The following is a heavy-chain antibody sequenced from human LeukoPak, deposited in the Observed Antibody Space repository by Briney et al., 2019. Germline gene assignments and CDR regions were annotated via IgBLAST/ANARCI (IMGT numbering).Heavy chain of an antibody. Sequence: ASVKVSCKASGYSFTSFGMNWVRQAPGQGLEWMGWINPNSGGTNYAQKFQGRVTMTRDTSISTAYMELSRPRSDDTAVYYCARDSSSGFDPWGQGTLVTVSS. CDR2: INPNSGGT. D-gene: IGHD6-6*01. CDR3: ARDSSSGFDP. J-gene: IGHJ5*02. CDR1: GYSFTSFG. V-gene: IGHV1-2*02.